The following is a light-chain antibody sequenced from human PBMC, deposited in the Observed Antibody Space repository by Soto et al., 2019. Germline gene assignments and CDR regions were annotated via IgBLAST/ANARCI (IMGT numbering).Light chain of an antibody. J-gene: IGKJ5*01. CDR2: AAF. V-gene: IGKV1-12*01. CDR1: EDINSR. Sequence: DIQMTQSPSSVSASVGDRVTISCRASEDINSRLAWYQQKPGNAPKLLIYAAFILQSGVPSRFSGYGSGTDFTLSISSLQPEDFATYYCQQAHSFPITFGQGTRLEIK. CDR3: QQAHSFPIT.